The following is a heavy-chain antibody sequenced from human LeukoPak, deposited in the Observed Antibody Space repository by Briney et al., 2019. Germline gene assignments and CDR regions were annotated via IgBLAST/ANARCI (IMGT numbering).Heavy chain of an antibody. V-gene: IGHV1-24*01. J-gene: IGHJ3*02. CDR3: ATDLGLTMVRGVIIKGAFDI. Sequence: AASVKVSCKVSGYTLTELSMHWVRQAPGKGLEWMGGFDPEDGETIYAQKFQGRVTMTEDTSTDTAYMELSSLRSEDTAVYYCATDLGLTMVRGVIIKGAFDIWGQGTMVTVSS. CDR2: FDPEDGET. D-gene: IGHD3-10*01. CDR1: GYTLTELS.